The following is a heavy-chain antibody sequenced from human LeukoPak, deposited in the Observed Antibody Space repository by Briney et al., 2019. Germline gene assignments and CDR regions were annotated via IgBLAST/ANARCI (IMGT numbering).Heavy chain of an antibody. CDR1: GDSVSTNSAA. CDR2: TYYRSKWYH. D-gene: IGHD2-21*02. V-gene: IGHV6-1*01. Sequence: SQTLSVTCAISGDSVSTNSAAWNRIRQSPSRGLEWLGRTYYRSKWYHDYAPSVQSRITINPDTSKNQFSLHLNSVTPEDTAVYYCARGNRDFDSWGQGTLVTVSS. CDR3: ARGNRDFDS. J-gene: IGHJ5*01.